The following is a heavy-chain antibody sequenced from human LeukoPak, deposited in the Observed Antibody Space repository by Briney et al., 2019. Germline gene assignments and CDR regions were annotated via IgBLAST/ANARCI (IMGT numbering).Heavy chain of an antibody. D-gene: IGHD3-22*01. J-gene: IGHJ5*02. CDR3: ARSTPFFNYESSSYYFWFDP. Sequence: ASVKVSCKASGYTFTSHYIHWVRHAPRQGLEWMGWINPSSGATNYAQKFQGRVTLIRDTSISTAFKELSRLISDETAVYYCARSTPFFNYESSSYYFWFDPWGQGALVTVSS. CDR2: INPSSGAT. CDR1: GYTFTSHY. V-gene: IGHV1-2*02.